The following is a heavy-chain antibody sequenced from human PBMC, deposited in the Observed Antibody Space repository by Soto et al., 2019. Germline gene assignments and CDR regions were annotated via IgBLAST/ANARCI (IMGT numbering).Heavy chain of an antibody. CDR3: ARDGQRPDTVIRVPDLEV. CDR1: GGSINSDSYF. D-gene: IGHD2-2*01. J-gene: IGHJ6*02. CDR2: IYYSGNT. Sequence: PSETLSLTCSVSGGSINSDSYFWGWIRQPPGEGLEWIGSIYYSGNTHYNSSLKSRVTISVDTSKNQFSLRLRSVTAADTAVYYCARDGQRPDTVIRVPDLEVWGQGTTVTVSS. V-gene: IGHV4-39*02.